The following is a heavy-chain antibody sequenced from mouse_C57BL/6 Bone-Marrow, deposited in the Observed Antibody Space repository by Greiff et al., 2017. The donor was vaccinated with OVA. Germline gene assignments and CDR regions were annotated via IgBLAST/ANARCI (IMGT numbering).Heavy chain of an antibody. D-gene: IGHD4-1*01. CDR3: TSELGRAY. J-gene: IGHJ3*01. CDR1: GYTFTDYE. V-gene: IGHV1-15*01. CDR2: IDPETGGT. Sequence: VQLQQSGAELVRPGASVTLSCKASGYTFTDYEMHWVKQTPVHGLEWIGAIDPETGGTAYNQKFKGKAILTAAKSSSTAYMELRSLTSEDSAVYYCTSELGRAYWGQGTLVTVSA.